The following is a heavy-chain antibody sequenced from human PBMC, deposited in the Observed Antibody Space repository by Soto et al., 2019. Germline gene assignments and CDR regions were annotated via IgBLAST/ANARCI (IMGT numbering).Heavy chain of an antibody. CDR3: ARETRVCQRTRGWFDP. CDR1: GGSISSSNW. J-gene: IGHJ5*02. V-gene: IGHV4-4*02. CDR2: IYYSGSA. D-gene: IGHD2-2*01. Sequence: QVQLQESGPGLVKPSGTLSLTCAVSGGSISSSNWWSWVRQPPGKGLEWIGEIYYSGSANYNPSLKRRVTISVNKSKSQFSLRLRSVTAADTGVYYCARETRVCQRTRGWFDPWGQGTLVTVSS.